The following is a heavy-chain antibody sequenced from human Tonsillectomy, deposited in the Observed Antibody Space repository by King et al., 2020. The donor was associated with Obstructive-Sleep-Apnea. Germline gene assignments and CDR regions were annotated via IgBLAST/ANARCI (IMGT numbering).Heavy chain of an antibody. D-gene: IGHD6-19*01. CDR3: AKDLSSGWYGPVDY. CDR2: ISWNSGRI. CDR1: GFTFDDYA. Sequence: VQLVESGGGLVQPGSSLRLSCAASGFTFDDYAMHWVRQAPGKGLEWVSGISWNSGRIGYADSVKGRFTISRDNAKNSLSLQMNSLRAEDTAFYYCAKDLSSGWYGPVDYWGQGTLVTVSS. J-gene: IGHJ4*02. V-gene: IGHV3-9*01.